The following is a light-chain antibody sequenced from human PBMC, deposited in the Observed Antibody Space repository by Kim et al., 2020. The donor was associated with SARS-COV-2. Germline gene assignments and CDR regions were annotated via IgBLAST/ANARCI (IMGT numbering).Light chain of an antibody. CDR2: DAS. Sequence: PGDRATLSCRASQSVSGDLAWYQQRSGQAPRLLIYDASKRATGVPGGFSGSGSETDFTLTISRLEPEDFAVYYCQQTTDWPPLTFGGGTKV. V-gene: IGKV3-11*01. J-gene: IGKJ4*01. CDR1: QSVSGD. CDR3: QQTTDWPPLT.